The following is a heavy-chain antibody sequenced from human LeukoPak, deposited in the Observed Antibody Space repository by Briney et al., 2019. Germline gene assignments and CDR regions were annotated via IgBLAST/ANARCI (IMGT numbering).Heavy chain of an antibody. Sequence: ASVKVSCKASGGTFSSYAISWVRQAPGQGLEWMGGIIPIFGTANYAQKFQGRVTITADKSTSTAYMELSSLRSEDTAVYYCARGSRVVVVTAILPFTFQHWGQGTLVTVSS. V-gene: IGHV1-69*06. CDR2: IIPIFGTA. CDR1: GGTFSSYA. J-gene: IGHJ1*01. D-gene: IGHD2-21*02. CDR3: ARGSRVVVVTAILPFTFQH.